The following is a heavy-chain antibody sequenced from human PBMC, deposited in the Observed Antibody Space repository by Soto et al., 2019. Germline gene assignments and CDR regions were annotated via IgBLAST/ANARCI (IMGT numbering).Heavy chain of an antibody. CDR3: ARESEDLTSNFDY. Sequence: LSCAASGFTSTRYSMNWVRQAPGKGLEWVSSISSTTNYIYYAGSMNGRFTVSRDNAKNSVYLEMNSLSAEDTAVYYCARESEDLTSNFDYWGQGTLVTVSS. CDR2: ISSTTNYI. J-gene: IGHJ4*02. V-gene: IGHV3-21*01. CDR1: GFTSTRYS.